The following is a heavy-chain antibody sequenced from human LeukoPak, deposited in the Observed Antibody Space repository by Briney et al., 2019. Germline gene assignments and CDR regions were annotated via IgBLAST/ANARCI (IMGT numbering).Heavy chain of an antibody. CDR3: ARADSSSWYRVFGYYYYYMDV. Sequence: GASVKVSCKASGYTFTSYAMNWVRQAPGQGLEWMGWINTNTGNPTYAQGFTGRFVFSLDASVSTAYLQISSLKAEDTAVYYCARADSSSWYRVFGYYYYYMDVWGKGTTVTVSS. CDR2: INTNTGNP. D-gene: IGHD6-13*01. J-gene: IGHJ6*03. V-gene: IGHV7-4-1*02. CDR1: GYTFTSYA.